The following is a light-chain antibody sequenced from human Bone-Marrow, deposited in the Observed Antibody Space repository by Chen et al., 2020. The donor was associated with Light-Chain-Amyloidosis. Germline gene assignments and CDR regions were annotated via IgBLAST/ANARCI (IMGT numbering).Light chain of an antibody. CDR1: NIGSTS. CDR2: DDS. Sequence: SYVLTQPSSVSVAPGQTATIACGGNNIGSTSVHWYQQTPGQAPLLVVYDDSDRPAGIPERLSGSDSGNTATQTSSSVEAGDEADYYCQVWDRSSDRPVFGGGTKLTVL. CDR3: QVWDRSSDRPV. J-gene: IGLJ3*02. V-gene: IGLV3-21*02.